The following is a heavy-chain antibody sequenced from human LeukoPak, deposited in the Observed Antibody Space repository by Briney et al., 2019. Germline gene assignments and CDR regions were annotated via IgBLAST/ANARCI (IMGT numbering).Heavy chain of an antibody. D-gene: IGHD1-26*01. CDR3: AKDRGWWELHFDY. Sequence: GGSLRLSCAAYGFTFSSYAMSWVRQDPGKGLEWVSAISGGGDSTYYADSVKGRFTFSRDNSKNTLYLQMNSLRAEDTAVYYCAKDRGWWELHFDYWGQGTLVTVSS. CDR1: GFTFSSYA. J-gene: IGHJ4*02. V-gene: IGHV3-23*01. CDR2: ISGGGDST.